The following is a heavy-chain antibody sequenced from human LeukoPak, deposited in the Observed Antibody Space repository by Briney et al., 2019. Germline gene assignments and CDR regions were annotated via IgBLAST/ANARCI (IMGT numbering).Heavy chain of an antibody. Sequence: SETLSLTCAVYGGSFSGYYWSWIRQPPGKGLEWVGEINHSGSTNYNPSLKSRVTISVDTSKNQFSLKLSSVTAADTAVYYCARGRELTGYYKGVEYWGHGTLVTVSS. V-gene: IGHV4-34*01. CDR1: GGSFSGYY. J-gene: IGHJ4*01. CDR2: INHSGST. CDR3: ARGRELTGYYKGVEY. D-gene: IGHD3-9*01.